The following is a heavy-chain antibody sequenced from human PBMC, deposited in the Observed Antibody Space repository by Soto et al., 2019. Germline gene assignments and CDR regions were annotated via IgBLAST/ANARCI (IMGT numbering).Heavy chain of an antibody. CDR2: IYSSGST. D-gene: IGHD2-8*02. CDR3: ARWATGASSHGMDV. Sequence: QVQLQESGPGLVKPSETLSLTCTVSGGAISSYYWSWIRQPAGKGLEWIGRIYSSGSTNYNDSLRGRITMSVDTSKNQFSLVMTSGTAADTAVYYCARWATGASSHGMDVWGQGATVTVSS. V-gene: IGHV4-4*07. CDR1: GGAISSYY. J-gene: IGHJ6*02.